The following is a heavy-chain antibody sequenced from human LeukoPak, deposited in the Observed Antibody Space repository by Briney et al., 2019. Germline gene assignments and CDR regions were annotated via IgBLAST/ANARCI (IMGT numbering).Heavy chain of an antibody. Sequence: SETLSLTCAVSGGSISSSNWWSWVRQPPGKGLEWIGEIYHSGSTNYNPSLKSRVTISVDKSKNQFSLKLSSVTAADTAVYYCARPIVVNYYGMDVWGQGTTVTVSS. CDR2: IYHSGST. V-gene: IGHV4-4*02. CDR3: ARPIVVNYYGMDV. D-gene: IGHD2-2*01. CDR1: GGSISSSNW. J-gene: IGHJ6*02.